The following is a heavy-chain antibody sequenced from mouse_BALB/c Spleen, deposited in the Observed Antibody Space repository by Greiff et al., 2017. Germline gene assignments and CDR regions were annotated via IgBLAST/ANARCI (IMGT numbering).Heavy chain of an antibody. CDR1: GFTFSDYY. CDR3: TFDGYYY. Sequence: DVMLVESGGGLVKPGGSLKLSCAASGFTFSDYYMYWVRQTPEKRLEWVATISDGGSYTYYPDSVKGRFTISRDNAKNNLYLQMSSLKSEDTAMYYCTFDGYYYWGQGTTLTVSS. CDR2: ISDGGSYT. D-gene: IGHD2-3*01. J-gene: IGHJ2*01. V-gene: IGHV5-4*02.